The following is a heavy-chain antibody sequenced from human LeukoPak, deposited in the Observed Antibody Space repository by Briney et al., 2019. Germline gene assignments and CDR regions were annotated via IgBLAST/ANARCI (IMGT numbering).Heavy chain of an antibody. Sequence: SETLSLTCTVSGGSISTGGHYWSWIRQHPGTGLEWIGYIYYSGSTNYNPSLKSRVTISVDTSKNQFSLKLSSVTAADTAVYYCARENSYGYFFDYWGQGTLVTVSS. CDR2: IYYSGST. J-gene: IGHJ4*02. CDR3: ARENSYGYFFDY. CDR1: GGSISTGGHY. D-gene: IGHD5-18*01. V-gene: IGHV4-31*03.